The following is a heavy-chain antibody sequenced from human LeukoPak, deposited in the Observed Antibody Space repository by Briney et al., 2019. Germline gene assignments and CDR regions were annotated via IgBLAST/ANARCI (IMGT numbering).Heavy chain of an antibody. D-gene: IGHD1-14*01. CDR2: INPGGSSI. Sequence: GGCLSLSCAASGFTFSSYGMHWVRLVPGKGLVWVARINPGGSSITYADSVKGRFTISRDNAKNTLYLQMDSLRAEDTGVYYCARSNQADDYWGQGTLVTVSS. CDR1: GFTFSSYG. V-gene: IGHV3-74*01. J-gene: IGHJ4*02. CDR3: ARSNQADDY.